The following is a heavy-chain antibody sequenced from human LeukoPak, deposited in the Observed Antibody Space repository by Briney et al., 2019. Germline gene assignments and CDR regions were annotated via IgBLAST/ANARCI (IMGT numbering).Heavy chain of an antibody. D-gene: IGHD3-3*01. Sequence: GGSLRLSCAASGFTFRDAWMTWVRQAPGKGLEWVGRIRSKTDGGTTDYAVSVQGRFTISRDDSKDTLYLQMSSLKTEDTAVYYCAKHIYGVVSIQQWGQGTLVTVSS. V-gene: IGHV3-15*01. CDR3: AKHIYGVVSIQQ. CDR2: IRSKTDGGTT. CDR1: GFTFRDAW. J-gene: IGHJ1*01.